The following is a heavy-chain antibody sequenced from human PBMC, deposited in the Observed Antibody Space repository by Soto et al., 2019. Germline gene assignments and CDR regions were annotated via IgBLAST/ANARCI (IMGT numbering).Heavy chain of an antibody. V-gene: IGHV3-23*01. CDR2: ITGGGSST. CDR3: AKGHTRVQDSGVKYYYFYMDV. Sequence: EVQLLESGGGSVQPGGSLRLSCVASGFTFSTYPMSWVRQAPGKGLEWVSGITGGGSSTFYADSVKGRFSISRDNSKNTVDLQVNSLRAEDTAVYWCAKGHTRVQDSGVKYYYFYMDVWGKGTTVAVSS. CDR1: GFTFSTYP. D-gene: IGHD2-15*01. J-gene: IGHJ6*03.